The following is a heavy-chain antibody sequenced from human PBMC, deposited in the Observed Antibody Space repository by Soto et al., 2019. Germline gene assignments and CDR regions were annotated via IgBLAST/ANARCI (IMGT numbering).Heavy chain of an antibody. V-gene: IGHV5-10-1*01. J-gene: IGHJ6*02. D-gene: IGHD1-20*01. Sequence: GESLKISYKGSGYSFTSYWISWVRQMPGKGLEWMGRIDPSDSYTNYSPSFQGHVTISADKSISTAYLQWSSLKASDTAMYYCARHYATEITVHGMDVWGQGTTVTVSS. CDR3: ARHYATEITVHGMDV. CDR2: IDPSDSYT. CDR1: GYSFTSYW.